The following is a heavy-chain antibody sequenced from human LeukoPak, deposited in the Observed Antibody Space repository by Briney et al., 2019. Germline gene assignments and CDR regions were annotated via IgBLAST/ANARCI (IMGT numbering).Heavy chain of an antibody. D-gene: IGHD6-19*01. V-gene: IGHV4-39*07. CDR3: AIPRRGWYWS. CDR1: GGSISSSSYY. Sequence: SETLSLTCTVSGGSISSSSYYWGWIRQPPGKGLEWIGSIYYSGSTYYNPSLKSRVTISVDTSKNQFSLKLSSVTAADTAVYYCAIPRRGWYWSWGQGTLVTVSS. J-gene: IGHJ4*02. CDR2: IYYSGST.